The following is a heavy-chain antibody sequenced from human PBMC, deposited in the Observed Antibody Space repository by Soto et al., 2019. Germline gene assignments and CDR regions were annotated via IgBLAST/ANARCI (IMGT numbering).Heavy chain of an antibody. CDR1: GFTFSTSA. D-gene: IGHD6-13*01. Sequence: QVQVVESGGGVVQPGGSLRLSCAASGFTFSTSAMHWVRQAPGKGLEWMAAISYGGNTEYYADSVKGRFTVSRDISESTLYLQMNGLRTEDTAVYYCVREEFEAGRRHFGCWGQGTLVSVSS. J-gene: IGHJ4*02. V-gene: IGHV3-30-3*01. CDR2: ISYGGNTE. CDR3: VREEFEAGRRHFGC.